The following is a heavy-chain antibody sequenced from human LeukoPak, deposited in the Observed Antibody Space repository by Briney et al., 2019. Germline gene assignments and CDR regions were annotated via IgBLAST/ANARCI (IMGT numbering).Heavy chain of an antibody. CDR1: GYTFTSYG. J-gene: IGHJ3*02. CDR3: ARAPLHSGSYGWSAFDI. D-gene: IGHD1-26*01. CDR2: ISAYNGNT. V-gene: IGHV1-18*01. Sequence: GASVKVSCKASGYTFTSYGISWVRQAPGQGLEWMGWISAYNGNTNYAQKLQGRVTMTTDTSTSTAYMELRSLRSDDTAVYYCARAPLHSGSYGWSAFDIWGQGTMVTVSS.